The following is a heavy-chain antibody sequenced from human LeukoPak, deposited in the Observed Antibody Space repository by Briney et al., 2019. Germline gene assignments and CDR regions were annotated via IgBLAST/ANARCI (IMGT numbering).Heavy chain of an antibody. J-gene: IGHJ4*02. CDR3: AREWVDTAMGFDY. Sequence: ASVKVSCKASGYTFTGYYMHWVRQAPGQGLEWMGIINPSGGNASYAQKFQGRVTMTRDMSTSTVYMELSSLRSEDTVVYYCAREWVDTAMGFDYWGQGTLVTVSS. CDR2: INPSGGNA. CDR1: GYTFTGYY. D-gene: IGHD5-18*01. V-gene: IGHV1-46*01.